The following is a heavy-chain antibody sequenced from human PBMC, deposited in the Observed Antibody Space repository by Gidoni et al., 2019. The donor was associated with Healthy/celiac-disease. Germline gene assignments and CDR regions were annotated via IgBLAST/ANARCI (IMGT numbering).Heavy chain of an antibody. V-gene: IGHV3-30-3*01. Sequence: QVQLVESGGGVVRPGRSLRLPCAASGFTVSSYAMHEVRQAPGKGLGWVAVISYDGSNKYYADSVNGRFTISRDNSKNTLYLQMNSLSAEDTAVYYCARVEMATITLNYSYYYYGMDVWGQGTTVTVSS. J-gene: IGHJ6*02. D-gene: IGHD5-12*01. CDR2: ISYDGSNK. CDR3: ARVEMATITLNYSYYYYGMDV. CDR1: GFTVSSYA.